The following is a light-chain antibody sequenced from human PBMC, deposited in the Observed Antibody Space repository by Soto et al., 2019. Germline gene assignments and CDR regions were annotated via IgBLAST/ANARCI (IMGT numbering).Light chain of an antibody. J-gene: IGLJ3*02. CDR2: GNS. Sequence: QSVLTQPPSVSGAPGQRVTISCTGSSSNIGAGYDVHWYQQLPGTAPKLLIYGNSNRPSGVPDRFSGYKSGTSASLAITGLPAEDEADYYCQSYASSLSGWVFGGGTKLTVL. CDR1: SSNIGAGYD. CDR3: QSYASSLSGWV. V-gene: IGLV1-40*01.